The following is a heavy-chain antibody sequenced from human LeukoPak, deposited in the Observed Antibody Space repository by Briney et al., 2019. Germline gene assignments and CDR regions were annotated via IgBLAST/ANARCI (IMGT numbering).Heavy chain of an antibody. CDR1: GGSISSGDYY. V-gene: IGHV4-30-4*08. Sequence: SETLSLTCTVSGGSISSGDYYWSWIRQPPGEGLEWIGYIYYSGSTYYNPSLKSRVTISVDTSKNQFSLKLSSVTAADTAVYYWARGYYYDSSGYAFDYWGQGTLVTVSS. D-gene: IGHD3-22*01. CDR2: IYYSGST. J-gene: IGHJ4*02. CDR3: ARGYYYDSSGYAFDY.